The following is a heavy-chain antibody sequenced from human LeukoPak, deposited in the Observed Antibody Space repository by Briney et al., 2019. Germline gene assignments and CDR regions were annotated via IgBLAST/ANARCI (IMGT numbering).Heavy chain of an antibody. Sequence: GGSLRLSCAASGFTFSSYAMSWVRRAPGKGLEWVSAISGSGGSTYYADSVKGRFTISRDNSKNTLYLQMNSLRAEDTAVYYCAKLPQYYYGSGSYYTDYYYGMDVWGQGTTVTVSS. CDR2: ISGSGGST. CDR1: GFTFSSYA. D-gene: IGHD3-10*01. CDR3: AKLPQYYYGSGSYYTDYYYGMDV. J-gene: IGHJ6*02. V-gene: IGHV3-23*01.